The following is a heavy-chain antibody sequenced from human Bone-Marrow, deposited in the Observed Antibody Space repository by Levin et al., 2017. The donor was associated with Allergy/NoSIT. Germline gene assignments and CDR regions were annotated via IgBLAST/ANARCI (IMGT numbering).Heavy chain of an antibody. V-gene: IGHV4-34*01. J-gene: IGHJ6*02. CDR1: GGSFSGYY. CDR3: ARIPGYYDSSGYYYYYYYYGMDV. CDR2: INHSGST. D-gene: IGHD3-22*01. Sequence: SETLSLTCAVYGGSFSGYYWSWIRQPPGKGLEWIGEINHSGSTNYNPSLKSRVTISVDTSKNQFSLKLSSVTAADTAVYYCARIPGYYDSSGYYYYYYYYGMDVWGQGTTVTVSS.